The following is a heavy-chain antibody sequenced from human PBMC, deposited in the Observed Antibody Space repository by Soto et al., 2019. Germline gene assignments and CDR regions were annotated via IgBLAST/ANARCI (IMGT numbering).Heavy chain of an antibody. J-gene: IGHJ4*02. CDR1: GFTFSNYW. Sequence: PGGSLRLSCAASGFTFSNYWLLWVRQAPGKGLVWVSSINGDGSDTTYAGSVKGRFTISRDSAKNTLYLQMNSLRAEDMAVYYCARGGWYNYQTLDSWGQGTLVTVSS. CDR3: ARGGWYNYQTLDS. V-gene: IGHV3-74*01. D-gene: IGHD1-1*01. CDR2: INGDGSDT.